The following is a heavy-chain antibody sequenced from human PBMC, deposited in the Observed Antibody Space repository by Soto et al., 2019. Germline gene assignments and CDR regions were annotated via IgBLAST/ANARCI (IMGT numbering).Heavy chain of an antibody. CDR1: AYPFTCYG. D-gene: IGHD2-15*01. V-gene: IGHV1-18*01. CDR3: ARGFLSVLPYYYYGLDV. CDR2: IRVYNGNT. Sequence: QVQLVQSGVEVKNPGASVRVSCKASAYPFTCYGISWVRQAPGQGLEWMGWIRVYNGNTNYAREFQGRVTLTTDTSTSTAYMELRSLRSYDTAVYYCARGFLSVLPYYYYGLDVWGQGTTVIVSS. J-gene: IGHJ6*02.